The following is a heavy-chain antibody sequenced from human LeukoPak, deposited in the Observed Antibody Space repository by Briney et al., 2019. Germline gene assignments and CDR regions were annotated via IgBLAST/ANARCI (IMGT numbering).Heavy chain of an antibody. V-gene: IGHV4-59*01. J-gene: IGHJ4*02. CDR2: VDYRGST. D-gene: IGHD4-23*01. CDR1: GGSISSNY. CDR3: TRSPGPTPYYFDY. Sequence: PSETLSLXCTVSGGSISSNYWSWIRQPPGKGLEWIGNVDYRGSTNYNPSLKSRVTISLDSSKIQISLKLSSVTAADTAVYYCTRSPGPTPYYFDYWGQGTLVSVSS.